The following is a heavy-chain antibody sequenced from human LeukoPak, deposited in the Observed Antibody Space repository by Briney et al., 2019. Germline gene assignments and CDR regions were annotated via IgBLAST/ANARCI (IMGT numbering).Heavy chain of an antibody. D-gene: IGHD2-8*01. CDR2: ISGRTDIT. CDR3: ATRHCTIGFCYDQFCQV. J-gene: IGHJ1*01. Sequence: GGSLRLSCAASGFIFSTYAMTWVRQPPGQGLEWISSISGRTDITYYADSVKGRFTISRDNSKNTLYLQMNSLRAEDTALYYCATRHCTIGFCYDQFCQVRGQGTLVTVSS. V-gene: IGHV3-23*01. CDR1: GFIFSTYA.